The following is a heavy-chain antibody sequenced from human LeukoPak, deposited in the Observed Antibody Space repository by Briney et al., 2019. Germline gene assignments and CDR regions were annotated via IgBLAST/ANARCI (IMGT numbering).Heavy chain of an antibody. CDR1: GYTFTSYD. CDR3: ARGWEVGVTPGG. V-gene: IGHV1-8*01. D-gene: IGHD1-26*01. CDR2: MNPNSGNA. J-gene: IGHJ4*02. Sequence: ASVKVSCKASGYTFTSYDIHWVRQATGQGLEWMGWMNPNSGNAGYAQKFQGRVTMTRNTSISTAYMELSSLRSEDTAVYYCARGWEVGVTPGGWGQGTLVTVSS.